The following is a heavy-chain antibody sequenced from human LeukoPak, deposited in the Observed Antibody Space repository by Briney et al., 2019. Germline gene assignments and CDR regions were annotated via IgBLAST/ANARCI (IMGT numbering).Heavy chain of an antibody. CDR1: GGSISSYY. D-gene: IGHD3-22*01. CDR2: IYYSGST. CDR3: ARADSSGYYVGY. J-gene: IGHJ4*02. V-gene: IGHV4-59*01. Sequence: PSETLSLTCTVSGGSISSYYWSWIRQPPGKGLEWIGHIYYSGSTNYNPSLKSRVTISVVTSKNQFSLKLSSVTAADTAVYYCARADSSGYYVGYWGQGTLVTVSS.